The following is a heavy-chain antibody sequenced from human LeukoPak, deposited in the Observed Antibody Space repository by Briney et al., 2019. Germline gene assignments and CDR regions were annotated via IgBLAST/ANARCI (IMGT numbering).Heavy chain of an antibody. CDR1: GYIFTNYW. Sequence: GESLKISCKGSGYIFTNYWIGWVRQMPGEGLEWMGIIYSGDSDVRYSPSFQGQVTISVDRSISTAYLQWSSLKASDTAMYYCAQYGSGSYGAFDIWGQGTMVTVSS. D-gene: IGHD3-10*01. CDR2: IYSGDSDV. J-gene: IGHJ3*02. CDR3: AQYGSGSYGAFDI. V-gene: IGHV5-51*01.